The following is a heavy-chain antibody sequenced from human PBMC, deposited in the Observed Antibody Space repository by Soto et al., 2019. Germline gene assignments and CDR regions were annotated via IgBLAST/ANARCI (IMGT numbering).Heavy chain of an antibody. CDR2: INPNSGGT. CDR1: GYTFTGYY. J-gene: IGHJ6*02. D-gene: IGHD2-15*01. V-gene: IGHV1-2*04. CDR3: ARVAALDRPYYYGMDV. Sequence: ASVKVSCKASGYTFTGYYIHWVLQAPGQGLEWMGWINPNSGGTNYAQKFQGWVTMTRDTSISTAYMELSRLRSDDTAVYYCARVAALDRPYYYGMDVWGQGTTVTVSS.